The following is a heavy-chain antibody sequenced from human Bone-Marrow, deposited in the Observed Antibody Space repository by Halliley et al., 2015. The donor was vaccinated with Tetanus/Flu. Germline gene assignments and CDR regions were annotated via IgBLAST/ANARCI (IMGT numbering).Heavy chain of an antibody. CDR2: IYPGDFDT. Sequence: QLVQSGSVLKKPGESLRISCKVSGLSFTNYWISWVRQVPGKGLEWMGVIYPGDFDTRYSESFQGRITISADRSISTTYLQWGSLGPSGTAIYFCAKQGEVGSNYGLDVWGQGTTVTVSS. CDR1: GLSFTNYW. V-gene: IGHV5-51*01. CDR3: AKQGEVGSNYGLDV. J-gene: IGHJ6*02. D-gene: IGHD1-26*01.